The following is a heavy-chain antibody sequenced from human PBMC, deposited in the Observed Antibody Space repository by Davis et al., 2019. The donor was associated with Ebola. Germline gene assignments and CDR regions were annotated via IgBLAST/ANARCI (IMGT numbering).Heavy chain of an antibody. V-gene: IGHV5-51*01. CDR2: IYPGDSDT. Sequence: GESLKISCQGSGYSFPNYWIGWVRQMPGKGLEWMGIIYPGDSDTRYSPSFRGQVTLSADKSITTAYLQWRSLKASDTAVYYCARQGGGSGRLTSFDYWGQGTLVTVSS. J-gene: IGHJ4*02. CDR3: ARQGGGSGRLTSFDY. D-gene: IGHD1-26*01. CDR1: GYSFPNYW.